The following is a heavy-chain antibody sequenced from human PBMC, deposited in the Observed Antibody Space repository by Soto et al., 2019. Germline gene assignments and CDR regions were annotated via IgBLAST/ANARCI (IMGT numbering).Heavy chain of an antibody. CDR2: IIPIFGTA. V-gene: IGHV1-69*13. CDR1: GGTFSSYA. D-gene: IGHD3-16*01. Sequence: SVKVSCKASGGTFSSYAISWVRQAPGQGLEWMGGIIPIFGTANYAQKFQGRVTITADESTSTAYMELSSLRSEDTAVYYCERSEDYVWGTYRFDYWGQGPLVTVYS. J-gene: IGHJ4*02. CDR3: ERSEDYVWGTYRFDY.